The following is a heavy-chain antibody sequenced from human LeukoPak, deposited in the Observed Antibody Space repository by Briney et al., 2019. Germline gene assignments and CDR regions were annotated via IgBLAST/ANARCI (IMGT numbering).Heavy chain of an antibody. J-gene: IGHJ4*02. CDR2: ISWNSGSI. CDR3: AKDQGGATISSGDPFDY. CDR1: GFTFDDYA. V-gene: IGHV3-9*01. D-gene: IGHD5-12*01. Sequence: GRSLRLSCAASGFTFDDYAMHWVRQAPGKGLEWGSGISWNSGSIGYAESVKGRFTISRDNAKNSLYLQMNSLRAEDTALYYCAKDQGGATISSGDPFDYWGPGNPGHRLL.